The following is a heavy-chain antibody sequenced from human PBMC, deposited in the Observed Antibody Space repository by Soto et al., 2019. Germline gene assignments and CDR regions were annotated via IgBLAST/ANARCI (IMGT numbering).Heavy chain of an antibody. CDR3: AKDPRPGYHENKLIYGMDV. D-gene: IGHD3-16*01. J-gene: IGHJ6*02. CDR2: VSGGGGST. CDR1: GITFGSYA. V-gene: IGHV3-23*01. Sequence: PGGSLRLSCAVSGITFGSYAMSWVRQAPGKGLEWVSVVSGGGGSTYYADSVKGRFTISRDNSKNTLYLQMNSLRAEDTAVYYCAKDPRPGYHENKLIYGMDVWGQGTTVTVSS.